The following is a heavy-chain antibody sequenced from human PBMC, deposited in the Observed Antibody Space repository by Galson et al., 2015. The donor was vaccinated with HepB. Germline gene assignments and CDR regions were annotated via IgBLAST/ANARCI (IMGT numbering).Heavy chain of an antibody. CDR1: GGTFSRYA. V-gene: IGHV1-69*10. Sequence: SVKVSCKASGGTFSRYAISWVRQAPGQGLEWMGGIIPILGIANYAQKFQGRVTITADKSTSTAYMELSSLRSEDTAVYYCARDPLHYDSSGYYNWFDPWGQGTLVTVSS. D-gene: IGHD3-22*01. CDR2: IIPILGIA. CDR3: ARDPLHYDSSGYYNWFDP. J-gene: IGHJ5*02.